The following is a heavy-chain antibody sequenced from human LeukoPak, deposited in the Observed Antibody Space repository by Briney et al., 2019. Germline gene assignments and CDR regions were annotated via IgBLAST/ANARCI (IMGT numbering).Heavy chain of an antibody. D-gene: IGHD3-10*01. V-gene: IGHV3-30*04. CDR3: ATAGTAPGDY. Sequence: PGGSLRLSCAASGFTFTDYAMHWVRQAPGKGLEWVAVISYDGVKKYYADSVKGRFTISRDDSKNTLYLQMNSLRIEDMAIYYCATAGTAPGDYWGQGTLVIVSS. CDR2: ISYDGVKK. CDR1: GFTFTDYA. J-gene: IGHJ4*02.